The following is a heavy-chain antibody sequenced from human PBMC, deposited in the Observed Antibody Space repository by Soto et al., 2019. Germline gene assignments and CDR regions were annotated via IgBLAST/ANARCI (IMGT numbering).Heavy chain of an antibody. D-gene: IGHD6-6*01. J-gene: IGHJ4*02. CDR3: ASRLSIAARPDY. CDR1: GFTVSSNY. Sequence: EVQLVESGGGLIQPGGSLRLSCAASGFTVSSNYMSWVRQAPGKGLEWVSVIYSGGSTYYADSVKGRFIISRDNSKNTLYLQMNSLRAEDTAVYYCASRLSIAARPDYWGQGTLVTVSS. CDR2: IYSGGST. V-gene: IGHV3-53*01.